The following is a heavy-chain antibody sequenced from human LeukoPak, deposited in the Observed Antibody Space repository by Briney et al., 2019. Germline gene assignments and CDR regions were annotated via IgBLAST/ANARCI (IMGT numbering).Heavy chain of an antibody. Sequence: SETLSLTCTVSGYSISSGYYWGWIRQPPGKGLEWIGSIYHSGSTYYNPSLKSRVTISVDTSKNQFSLKLSSVTAADTAVYYCARVAITFGGVIVIRGAFDIWGQGTMVTVSS. V-gene: IGHV4-38-2*02. CDR2: IYHSGST. CDR3: ARVAITFGGVIVIRGAFDI. CDR1: GYSISSGYY. J-gene: IGHJ3*02. D-gene: IGHD3-16*02.